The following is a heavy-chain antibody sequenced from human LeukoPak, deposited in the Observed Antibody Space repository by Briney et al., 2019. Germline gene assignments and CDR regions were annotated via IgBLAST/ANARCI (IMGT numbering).Heavy chain of an antibody. J-gene: IGHJ4*02. Sequence: PGGSLRLSCAASGFTFSSYSMNWVRQAPGKGLEWLSYITSTSSTIFYADSVKGRFTISRDNAKNSLYLQMNSLRAEDTAVYYCASGTTVTNFAYWGQGTLVTVSS. CDR2: ITSTSSTI. V-gene: IGHV3-48*04. D-gene: IGHD4-17*01. CDR3: ASGTTVTNFAY. CDR1: GFTFSSYS.